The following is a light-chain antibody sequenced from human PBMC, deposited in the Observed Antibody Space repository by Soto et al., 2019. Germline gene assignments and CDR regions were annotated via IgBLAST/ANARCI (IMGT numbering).Light chain of an antibody. CDR3: SAYTSSSSLVL. V-gene: IGLV2-14*01. J-gene: IGLJ2*01. CDR2: DVS. CDR1: SSDVGGYNY. Sequence: QSALTQPASVSGSPGQSITISCTGTSSDVGGYNYVSWYQQHPGKAPKLMIYDVSNRPSGVSDRFSGSKSGNTASLTISGLQAGDEADYYCSAYTSSSSLVLFGGGTKLT.